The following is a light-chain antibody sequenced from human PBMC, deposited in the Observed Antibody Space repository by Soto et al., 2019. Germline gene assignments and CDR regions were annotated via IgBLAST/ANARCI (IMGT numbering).Light chain of an antibody. V-gene: IGKV2D-29*02. CDR1: QSLLHITWXTF. Sequence: DVVMTQTPLSLSVAPGQPASISCKSSQSLLHITWXTFLFWYLHKPGQSPQLLIYEVFTRVSGVPDRFGGCGSGTDFTLEFSRVETDDVGIYYCMQSTQLPPTFGQGTRLEIK. J-gene: IGKJ5*01. CDR3: MQSTQLPPT. CDR2: EVF.